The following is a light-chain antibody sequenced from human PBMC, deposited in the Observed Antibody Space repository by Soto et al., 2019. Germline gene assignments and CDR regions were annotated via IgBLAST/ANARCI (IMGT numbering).Light chain of an antibody. CDR3: QQYGSSPWT. J-gene: IGKJ1*01. Sequence: EIVLTQSPATLSLSPGERATLSCRASPSVANFVAWYQQKPGQAPRLLIYGASSRATGIPDRFSASGSGTDFTLTISRLEPEDFAVYYCQQYGSSPWTFGQGTKV. V-gene: IGKV3-20*01. CDR1: PSVANF. CDR2: GAS.